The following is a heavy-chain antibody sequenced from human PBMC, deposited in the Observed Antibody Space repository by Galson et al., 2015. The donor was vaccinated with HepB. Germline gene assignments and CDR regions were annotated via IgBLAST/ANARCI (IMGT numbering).Heavy chain of an antibody. CDR1: GFTFSGSA. CDR2: IRSKAKSYAT. J-gene: IGHJ3*02. D-gene: IGHD2-15*01. V-gene: IGHV3-73*01. CDR3: ATSTRSGPSLEAFDI. Sequence: SLRLSCAASGFTFSGSAMHWVRQAAGNGLEWGGRIRSKAKSYATTYAASVKGSFTISRDDAKNTAYLQMNSLKTEDTAVYFCATSTRSGPSLEAFDIWGQGTMVTVSS.